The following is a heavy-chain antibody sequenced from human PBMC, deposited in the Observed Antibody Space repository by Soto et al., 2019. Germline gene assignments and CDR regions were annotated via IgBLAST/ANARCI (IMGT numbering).Heavy chain of an antibody. CDR2: ISYDGSNK. CDR3: ARDFSAAAQQLVRDY. Sequence: GSLRLSCAASGFTFSSYAMHWVRQAPGKGLEWVAVISYDGSNKYYADSVKGRFTISRDNSKNTLYLQMNSLRAEDTAVYYCARDFSAAAQQLVRDYWGQGTLVTVSS. V-gene: IGHV3-30-3*01. J-gene: IGHJ4*02. D-gene: IGHD6-6*01. CDR1: GFTFSSYA.